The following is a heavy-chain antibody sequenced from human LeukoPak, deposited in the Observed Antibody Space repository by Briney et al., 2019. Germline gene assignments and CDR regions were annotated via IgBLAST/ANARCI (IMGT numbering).Heavy chain of an antibody. CDR1: GGSITSYY. CDR3: ASGGYCSTTTCYPNWFDP. D-gene: IGHD2-2*01. V-gene: IGHV4-59*01. CDR2: VSHSGST. Sequence: SETLSLTCTVSGGSITSYYWSWIRQPPGKGLEWIGFVSHSGSTNYNPSLKSRVTISVDTSKNQFSLKLSSVTATDTAVYYCASGGYCSTTTCYPNWFDPWGQGTLVTVSS. J-gene: IGHJ5*02.